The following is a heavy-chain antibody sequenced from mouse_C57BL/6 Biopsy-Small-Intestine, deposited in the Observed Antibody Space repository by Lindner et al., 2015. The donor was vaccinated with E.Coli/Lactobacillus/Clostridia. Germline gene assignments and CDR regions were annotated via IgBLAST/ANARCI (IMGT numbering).Heavy chain of an antibody. D-gene: IGHD2-1*01. CDR1: DYTFTGQW. CDR2: IYPGTGGT. J-gene: IGHJ3*01. CDR3: ARGGNSLAWFAY. Sequence: VQLQESGPELVRPGASLKISCKAPDYTFTGQWMQWVRQRPGQGLEWIGEIYPGTGGTYYNDKFKGKATLTVDTSSSTAYMQLSSLTSEDSAVYFCARGGNSLAWFAYWGQGTLVTVSA. V-gene: IGHV1-56*01.